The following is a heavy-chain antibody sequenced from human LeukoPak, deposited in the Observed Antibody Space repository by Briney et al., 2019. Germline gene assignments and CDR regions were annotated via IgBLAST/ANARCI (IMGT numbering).Heavy chain of an antibody. D-gene: IGHD5-12*01. CDR1: GFTFSSYG. Sequence: GGSLRLSCAASGFTFSSYGMQWFRQAPDKGPEWVAAISNDGSNKYYADSVKGRYTISRDNSKNTLYLQMNSLRAEDTAVYYCAKVDIVATIDAGRLVDYWGQGTLVTVSS. CDR2: ISNDGSNK. CDR3: AKVDIVATIDAGRLVDY. J-gene: IGHJ4*02. V-gene: IGHV3-30*18.